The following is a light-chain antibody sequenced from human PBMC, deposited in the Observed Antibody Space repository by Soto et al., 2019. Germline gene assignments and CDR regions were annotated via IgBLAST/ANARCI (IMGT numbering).Light chain of an antibody. CDR1: QSVLYSSNNKNY. J-gene: IGKJ2*01. Sequence: DIVMTQSPDSLAVSLGERATINCKSSQSVLYSSNNKNYLAWYQQKPGQPPKLLIYWASTRESGVPDRFSGSGFGTHFTLTISSLQAEDVAVYYCQHYYSSPYTFGQGTKLEIK. CDR3: QHYYSSPYT. V-gene: IGKV4-1*01. CDR2: WAS.